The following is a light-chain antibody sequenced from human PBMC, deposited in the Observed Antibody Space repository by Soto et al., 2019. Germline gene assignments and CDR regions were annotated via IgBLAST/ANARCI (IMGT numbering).Light chain of an antibody. CDR3: SSYAGSNNLGL. J-gene: IGLJ2*01. CDR2: EVR. CDR1: SSDMGAYDY. Sequence: QSALTQPPSASGSPGQSVTISCTGTSSDMGAYDYVSWYQQYPGKAPRLLIYEVRHRPSGVPDRFSGSKSGNTASLTVSGLQAEDEADYYCSSYAGSNNLGLFGGGTKLTVL. V-gene: IGLV2-8*01.